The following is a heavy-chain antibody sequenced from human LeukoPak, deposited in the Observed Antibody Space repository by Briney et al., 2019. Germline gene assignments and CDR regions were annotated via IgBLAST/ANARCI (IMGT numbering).Heavy chain of an antibody. J-gene: IGHJ4*02. CDR2: IYYSGST. CDR3: ARASGIQLWLGY. Sequence: PSETLSLTCTVSGGSISSYYWSWIRQPPGKGLEWIGYIYYSGSTNYNPSLKGRVTISVDTSKDQFSLKLSSVTAADTAVYYCARASGIQLWLGYWGQGTLVTVSS. D-gene: IGHD5-18*01. CDR1: GGSISSYY. V-gene: IGHV4-59*01.